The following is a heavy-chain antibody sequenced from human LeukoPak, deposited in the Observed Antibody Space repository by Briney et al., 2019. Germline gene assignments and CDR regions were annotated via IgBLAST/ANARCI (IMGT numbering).Heavy chain of an antibody. CDR3: ARHVRVHNWFDP. V-gene: IGHV4-4*02. D-gene: IGHD3-10*02. CDR2: IHRSGST. Sequence: SETLSLTCTVSLDSTTSNFWSWVRQPPGKGLEWIGEIHRSGSTNYNPSLQRRVTISIDRPKNQIALELSSVTAADTAVYYCARHVRVHNWFDPWGQGTLVTVSS. CDR1: LDSTTSNF. J-gene: IGHJ5*02.